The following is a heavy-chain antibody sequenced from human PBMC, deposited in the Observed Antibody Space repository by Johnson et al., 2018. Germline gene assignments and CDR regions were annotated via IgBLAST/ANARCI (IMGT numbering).Heavy chain of an antibody. Sequence: QLVESGGGVVQPGRSLRLSCAASGFTFSSYGMHWVRQAPGKGLEWVAVIWYDGSNKYYADSVKGRFTISRDNSKNTLYLQRNSLRAEDTAVYYCARDPLVTLDKPPFDIWGQGTMVTVSS. V-gene: IGHV3-33*01. CDR1: GFTFSSYG. CDR3: ARDPLVTLDKPPFDI. J-gene: IGHJ3*02. CDR2: IWYDGSNK. D-gene: IGHD2-21*01.